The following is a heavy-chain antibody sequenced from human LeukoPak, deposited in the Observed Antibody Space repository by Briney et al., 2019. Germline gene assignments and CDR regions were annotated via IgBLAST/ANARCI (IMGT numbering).Heavy chain of an antibody. V-gene: IGHV5-51*01. J-gene: IGHJ3*02. CDR2: IYPGDSDT. CDR3: ARTKELVPGTFDI. CDR1: GYSFTSYW. Sequence: GGSLKISCKGSGYSFTSYWIGWVRQMPGKGLEWMGLIYPGDSDTRYSPSFQGQVTISVDKSISTAYLQWSSLKASDTAMYYCARTKELVPGTFDIWGQGTMVTVSS. D-gene: IGHD6-6*01.